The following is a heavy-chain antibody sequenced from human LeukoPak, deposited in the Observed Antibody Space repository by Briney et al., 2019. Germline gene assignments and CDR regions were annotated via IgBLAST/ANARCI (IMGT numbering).Heavy chain of an antibody. CDR1: GFTFSSYG. CDR3: AKAFRIVGIGNPDDAFDV. J-gene: IGHJ3*01. CDR2: IAGTGGST. V-gene: IGHV3-23*01. Sequence: GGSLRLSCAASGFTFSSYGMNWVRQPPGKGLEWVSSIAGTGGSTYYADSVKGRFTLSRDNSENTLYLQLNSLRAEDSGIYYCAKAFRIVGIGNPDDAFDVWGQGTVVTVS. D-gene: IGHD1-26*01.